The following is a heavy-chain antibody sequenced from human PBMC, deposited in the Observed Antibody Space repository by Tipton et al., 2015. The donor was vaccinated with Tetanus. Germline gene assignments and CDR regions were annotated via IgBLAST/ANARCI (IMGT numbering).Heavy chain of an antibody. J-gene: IGHJ6*02. V-gene: IGHV1-2*02. CDR2: INPNSGGT. Sequence: QVQLVQSGAEVKKPGASVKVSCKASGYTFTGYYMHWVRQAPGQGLEWMGWINPNSGGTNYAQKFQGRVTMTRDTSISTAYMELSRLRSDDTAVYYCARVGGMFGYGSGSYMAGGGRSFYGMDVWGQGTTVTVSS. CDR1: GYTFTGYY. CDR3: ARVGGMFGYGSGSYMAGGGRSFYGMDV. D-gene: IGHD3-10*01.